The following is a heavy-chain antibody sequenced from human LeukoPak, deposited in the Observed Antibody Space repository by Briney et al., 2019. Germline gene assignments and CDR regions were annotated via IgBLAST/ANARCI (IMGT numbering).Heavy chain of an antibody. CDR1: GYTFTSYD. D-gene: IGHD3-3*01. CDR2: MNPNSGNT. CDR3: ARGYYDFWSGYYYNWFDP. V-gene: IGHV1-8*03. Sequence: ASVKVSCKASGYTFTSYDINWVRQATGQGLEWMGWMNPNSGNTGYAQKFQGRVTITADESTSTAYMELSSLRSEDTAVYYCARGYYDFWSGYYYNWFDPWGQGTLVTVSS. J-gene: IGHJ5*02.